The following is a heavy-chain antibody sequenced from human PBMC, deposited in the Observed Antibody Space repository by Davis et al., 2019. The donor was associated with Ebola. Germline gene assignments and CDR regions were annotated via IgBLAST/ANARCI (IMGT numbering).Heavy chain of an antibody. V-gene: IGHV4-34*01. J-gene: IGHJ6*04. CDR3: ARRATPMTTRYYGMDV. CDR2: INHSGST. Sequence: MPSDTLSLTCAVYGGSFSGYYWRWIRQPPGKGLEWIGEINHSGSTNYNPSLKSRVTISVDTSKNQFSLKLSSVTAADTAVYYCARRATPMTTRYYGMDVWGKGTTVTASS. CDR1: GGSFSGYY. D-gene: IGHD4-11*01.